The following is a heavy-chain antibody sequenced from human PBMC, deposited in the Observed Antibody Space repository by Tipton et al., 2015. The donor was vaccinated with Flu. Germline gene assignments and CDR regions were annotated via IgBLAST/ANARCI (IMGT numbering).Heavy chain of an antibody. D-gene: IGHD3-10*01. CDR1: GGSFSGYY. CDR3: ARSALLFGELSY. J-gene: IGHJ4*02. V-gene: IGHV4-34*01. Sequence: GLVKPSETLSLTCAVYGGSFSGYYWSWIRQPPGKGLEWIGEINHSGSTNYNPSLKSRVTISVDTSKNQFSLKLSSVTAADTAVYYCARSALLFGELSYWGQGTLVTVSS. CDR2: INHSGST.